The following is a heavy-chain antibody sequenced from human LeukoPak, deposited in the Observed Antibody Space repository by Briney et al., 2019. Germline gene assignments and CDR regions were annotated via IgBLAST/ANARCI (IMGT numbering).Heavy chain of an antibody. CDR1: GGSISPYF. V-gene: IGHV4-59*01. J-gene: IGHJ5*02. CDR2: ISYTGHT. CDR3: ARDDYRGVTNFDP. Sequence: SETLSLTCTVSGGSISPYFWSWIRQPPGKGLEWIGYISYTGHTNYNPSLKSRVTISIDTSKNHFSLQLTSVTAAYTAVYFCARDDYRGVTNFDPWGQGTLVTVSS. D-gene: IGHD3-10*01.